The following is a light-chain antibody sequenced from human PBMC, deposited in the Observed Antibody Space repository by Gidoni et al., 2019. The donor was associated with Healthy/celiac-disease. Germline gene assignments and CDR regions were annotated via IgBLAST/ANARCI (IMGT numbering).Light chain of an antibody. J-gene: IGKJ1*01. CDR1: QSVSSN. CDR3: QQYNNWPTWT. Sequence: EIVMTQSPATLSVSPGERATLPCRASQSVSSNLAWSRQKPGQAPRLLIYGASTRATGIPARFSGSGSGTEFTLTISSLQSEDFAVYYCQQYNNWPTWTFGQGTKVEIK. CDR2: GAS. V-gene: IGKV3-15*01.